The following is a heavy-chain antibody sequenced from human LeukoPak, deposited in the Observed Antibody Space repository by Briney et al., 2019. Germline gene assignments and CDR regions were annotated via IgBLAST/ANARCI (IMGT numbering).Heavy chain of an antibody. D-gene: IGHD3-9*01. CDR1: GGSISSSSYF. CDR3: ARHYLRYFDWPEGVDY. CDR2: IYTSGST. V-gene: IGHV4-61*02. J-gene: IGHJ4*02. Sequence: SETLSLTCSVSGGSISSSSYFWGWIRQPAGKGLEWIGRIYTSGSTNYNPSLKSRVTMSVDTSKNQFSLKLSSVTAADTAVYYCARHYLRYFDWPEGVDYWGQGTLVTVSS.